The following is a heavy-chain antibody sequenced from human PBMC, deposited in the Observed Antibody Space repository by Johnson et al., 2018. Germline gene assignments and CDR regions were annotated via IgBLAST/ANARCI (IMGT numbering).Heavy chain of an antibody. CDR3: ARGLRYFDWLDHYYYYYMDV. D-gene: IGHD3-9*01. V-gene: IGHV4-59*01. CDR2: IYYSGST. J-gene: IGHJ6*03. Sequence: QVQLREAGPGLVKPTVTLSLTCTVSGGSISSYYWSWIRQPPGKGLEWIGYIYYSGSTNYNPSLKSRVTISVDTSKNQFSLKLNSVTAADTAVYYRARGLRYFDWLDHYYYYYMDVWGKGTTVTVSS. CDR1: GGSISSYY.